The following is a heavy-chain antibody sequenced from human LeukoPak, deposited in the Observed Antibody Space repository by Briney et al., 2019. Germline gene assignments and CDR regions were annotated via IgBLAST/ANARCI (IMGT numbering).Heavy chain of an antibody. CDR3: ARHSGASPHYFDY. J-gene: IGHJ4*02. CDR2: IYYSGTT. CDR1: GGSISNYY. Sequence: PSETLSLTCTVSGGSISNYYWSWIRQPPGKGLEWIGFIYYSGTTHYNPSLKSRVTMSVATSNNQFSLRLSSATAADTAIYYCARHSGASPHYFDYWGQGALVTVSS. D-gene: IGHD1-26*01. V-gene: IGHV4-59*08.